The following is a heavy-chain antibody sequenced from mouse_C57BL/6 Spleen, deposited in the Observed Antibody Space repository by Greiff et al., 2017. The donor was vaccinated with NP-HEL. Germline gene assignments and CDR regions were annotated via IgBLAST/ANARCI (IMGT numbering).Heavy chain of an antibody. D-gene: IGHD1-1*01. J-gene: IGHJ1*03. CDR3: ARGGYGSSSHWYFDV. CDR1: GYTFTSYW. V-gene: IGHV1-64*01. CDR2: IHPNSGST. Sequence: QVQLQQPGAELVKPGASVKLSCKASGYTFTSYWMHWVKQRPGQGLEWIGMIHPNSGSTNYNEKFKSKATLTVDKSSSTAYMQLSSLTSEDSAVYYCARGGYGSSSHWYFDVWGTGTTVTVSS.